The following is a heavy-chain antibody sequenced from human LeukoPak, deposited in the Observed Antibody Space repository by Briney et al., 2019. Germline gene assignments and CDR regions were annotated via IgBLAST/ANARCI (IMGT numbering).Heavy chain of an antibody. Sequence: SETLSLTCTVSGGSLSSYSWSWVRQPPGGGLEWIGYIYYSGSTIYNPSLRSRVTISLDTSKNQFSMTLRSVTAADTAVYYCAGDYGSGSYRFDYWGQGTLVTVSS. V-gene: IGHV4-59*12. CDR1: GGSLSSYS. CDR2: IYYSGST. J-gene: IGHJ4*02. D-gene: IGHD3-10*01. CDR3: AGDYGSGSYRFDY.